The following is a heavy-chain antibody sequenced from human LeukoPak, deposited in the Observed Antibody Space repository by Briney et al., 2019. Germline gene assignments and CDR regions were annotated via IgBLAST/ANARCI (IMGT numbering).Heavy chain of an antibody. D-gene: IGHD1-26*01. CDR2: IYYSGST. CDR3: ARHKWELPWLGTYYYYGMDV. Sequence: DPSETLSLTCTVSGGSISSSSYYWGWIRQPPGKGLEWIGSIYYSGSTYYNPSLKSRVTISVDTSKNQFSLKLSSVTAADTAVYYCARHKWELPWLGTYYYYGMDVWGQGTTVTVSS. CDR1: GGSISSSSYY. J-gene: IGHJ6*02. V-gene: IGHV4-39*01.